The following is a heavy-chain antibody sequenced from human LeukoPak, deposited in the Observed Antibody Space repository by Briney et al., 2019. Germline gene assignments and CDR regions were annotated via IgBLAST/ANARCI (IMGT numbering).Heavy chain of an antibody. Sequence: GGSLRLSCAASGFTFSSYAMSWVRQAPGKGLEWVSSISGSGDNTYYADFVKGRFTISRDNSKNTLYLQMSSLRAEDTAIYYCAKRGAVAGSDYFDYWGQGTLVTVSS. D-gene: IGHD6-19*01. CDR3: AKRGAVAGSDYFDY. V-gene: IGHV3-23*01. CDR1: GFTFSSYA. CDR2: ISGSGDNT. J-gene: IGHJ4*02.